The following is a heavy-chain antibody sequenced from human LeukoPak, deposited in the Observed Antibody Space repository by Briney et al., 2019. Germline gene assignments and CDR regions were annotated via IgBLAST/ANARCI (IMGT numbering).Heavy chain of an antibody. Sequence: SGGSLRLSCAASGFTFSSYSMNWVRQAPGKGLEWVSSISSSSSYIYYADSVKGRFTISRDNAKNSLYLQMNSLRAEDTAVYYCATGAGGASALDYWGQGTLVTVSP. J-gene: IGHJ4*02. CDR2: ISSSSSYI. D-gene: IGHD1-26*01. CDR3: ATGAGGASALDY. CDR1: GFTFSSYS. V-gene: IGHV3-21*01.